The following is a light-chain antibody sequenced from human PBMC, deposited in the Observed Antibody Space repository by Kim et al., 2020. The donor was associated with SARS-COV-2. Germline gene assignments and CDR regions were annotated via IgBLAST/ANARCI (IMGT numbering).Light chain of an antibody. Sequence: VKLPCTLSSGHSSYAIAWHQQQPEKGPRYLMKLNSDGSHSKGDGIPDRFSGSSSGAERYLTISSLQSEDEADYYCQTWGTGILVVFGGGTQLTVL. CDR2: LNSDGSH. CDR3: QTWGTGILVV. V-gene: IGLV4-69*01. J-gene: IGLJ2*01. CDR1: SGHSSYA.